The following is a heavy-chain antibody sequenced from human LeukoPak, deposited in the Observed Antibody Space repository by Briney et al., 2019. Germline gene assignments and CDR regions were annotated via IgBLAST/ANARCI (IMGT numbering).Heavy chain of an antibody. CDR2: IYTSGST. CDR3: ARDWLASDYYYYYYMDV. J-gene: IGHJ6*03. D-gene: IGHD2-2*01. Sequence: PSETLSLTCTVSGGSISSYYWSWIRQPAGKGLEWIGRIYTSGSTNYNPSLKSRVTMPVDTSKNQFSLKLSSVTAADTAVYYCARDWLASDYYYYYYMDVWGKGTTVTVSS. CDR1: GGSISSYY. V-gene: IGHV4-4*07.